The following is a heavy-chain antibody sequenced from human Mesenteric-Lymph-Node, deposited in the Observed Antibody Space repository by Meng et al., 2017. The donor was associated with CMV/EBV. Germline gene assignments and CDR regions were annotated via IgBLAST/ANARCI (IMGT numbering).Heavy chain of an antibody. V-gene: IGHV4-61*01. D-gene: IGHD3/OR15-3a*01. Sequence: SETLSLTCTVSGGSVSSGSYYWSWIRQPPGKGLEWIGYIYYSGGTNYNPSLKIRVTISVDTSKNQFSLKLSSVTAADTALYYCVRHHGRFWTNYYTAFDIWGQGTVVTVSS. CDR1: GGSVSSGSYY. J-gene: IGHJ3*02. CDR3: VRHHGRFWTNYYTAFDI. CDR2: IYYSGGT.